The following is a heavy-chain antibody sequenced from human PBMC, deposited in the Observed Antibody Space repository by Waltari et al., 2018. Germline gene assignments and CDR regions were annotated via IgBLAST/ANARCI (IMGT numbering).Heavy chain of an antibody. D-gene: IGHD5-18*01. CDR2: IASGSDT. CDR1: GFVFSTYA. J-gene: IGHJ4*02. CDR3: TRGTSYYASGYYHPTKFDY. Sequence: EVQLVESGGDVGQPGGSLRLSCAASGFVFSTYAMHWVRQASGNGLDWVASIASGSDTYLPESVKGRFTIARDNAKNSLYLQMNSLRVGDTAVYYCTRGTSYYASGYYHPTKFDYWGLGTQVTVSS. V-gene: IGHV3-13*01.